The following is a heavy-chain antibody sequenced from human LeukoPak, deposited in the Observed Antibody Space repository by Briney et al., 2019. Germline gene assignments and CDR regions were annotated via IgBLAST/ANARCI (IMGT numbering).Heavy chain of an antibody. J-gene: IGHJ4*02. D-gene: IGHD3-22*01. V-gene: IGHV3-48*04. Sequence: GGSLRLSCAASGFTFTSYWMSWVRQAPGKGLEWVSYISSSGSTIYYADSVKGRFTISRDNAKNSLYLQMNSLRAEDTAVYYCARDDYYDSSGFDYWGQGTLVTVSS. CDR2: ISSSGSTI. CDR1: GFTFTSYW. CDR3: ARDDYYDSSGFDY.